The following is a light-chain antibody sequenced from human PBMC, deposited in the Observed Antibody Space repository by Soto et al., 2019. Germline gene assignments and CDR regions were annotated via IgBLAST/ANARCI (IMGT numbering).Light chain of an antibody. V-gene: IGLV2-14*01. Sequence: QSVLTQPASVSGSPGQSITISCTEPSSDVGHYDFVSWYQQHPGKTPKRMIYELSNRPSGVSNRFSGSKSGNTASLTISGLQAEDEADYYCSLYTSSSTLVVGTGTKVTV. CDR1: SSDVGHYDF. CDR3: SLYTSSSTLV. CDR2: ELS. J-gene: IGLJ1*01.